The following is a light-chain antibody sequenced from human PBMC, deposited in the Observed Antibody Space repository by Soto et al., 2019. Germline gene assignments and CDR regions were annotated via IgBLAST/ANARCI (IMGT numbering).Light chain of an antibody. J-gene: IGKJ5*01. V-gene: IGKV3-11*01. CDR3: QQRSSWPPT. CDR1: QSVSSY. Sequence: EIVLTQSPATLSLSPGERATLSCRASQSVSSYLAWYQQRPGQAPRLLIYDASNRATGVPARFSGSGSGTDFTLTISGLEPEDSAVYYCQQRSSWPPTFGQGTRLEIK. CDR2: DAS.